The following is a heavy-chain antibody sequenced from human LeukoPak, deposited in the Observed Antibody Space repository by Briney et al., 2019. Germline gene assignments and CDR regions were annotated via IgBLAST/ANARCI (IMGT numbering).Heavy chain of an antibody. CDR1: GFTFSSFS. CDR3: AREVEGYSSSSEDY. CDR2: ITSGNYM. J-gene: IGHJ4*02. Sequence: GGSLRLSCAASGFTFSSFSMNWVRQAPGKGLEWVSSITSGNYMYYADSVKGRFTISRDNAKNSLYLQMNSLRAEDTAVYYCAREVEGYSSSSEDYWGQRTLVTVSS. D-gene: IGHD6-6*01. V-gene: IGHV3-21*01.